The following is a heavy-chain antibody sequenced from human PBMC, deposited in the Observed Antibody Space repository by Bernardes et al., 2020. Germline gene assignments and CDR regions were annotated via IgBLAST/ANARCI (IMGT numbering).Heavy chain of an antibody. CDR3: ARDVGGTDWRFGFDV. Sequence: GGSLRLSCAPSGFTFRSFSMHWVRQAPGKGLEWVAVILYDGRKANYTDSVKGRFTISRDNSKNTLNLQMNSLRAEDTAVYYCARDVGGTDWRFGFDVWAQGQWSTSL. V-gene: IGHV3-30*10. CDR1: GFTFRSFS. J-gene: IGHJ3*01. CDR2: ILYDGRKA. D-gene: IGHD3-9*01.